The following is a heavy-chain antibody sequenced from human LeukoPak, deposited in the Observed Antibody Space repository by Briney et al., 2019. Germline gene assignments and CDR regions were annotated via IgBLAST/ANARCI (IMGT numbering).Heavy chain of an antibody. CDR1: GDSVSNGGHY. V-gene: IGHV4-61*02. CDR2: IHSNGKT. CDR3: ARLFPSWKIGLQQ. J-gene: IGHJ1*01. Sequence: PSETLSLICTVSGDSVSNGGHYWNWIRQPAGKGLEWIGRIHSNGKTDYNPSLRSRVSMSIDTLKNLFSQELRSMTAADTAVYYCARLFPSWKIGLQQWGQGTLVTVSS. D-gene: IGHD1-1*01.